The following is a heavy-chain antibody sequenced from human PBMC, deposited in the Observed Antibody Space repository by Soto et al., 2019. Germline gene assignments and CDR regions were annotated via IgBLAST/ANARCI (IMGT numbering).Heavy chain of an antibody. J-gene: IGHJ5*02. Sequence: PSETLSLTCTVSGGSISSGGYYWSWIRQHPGKGLEWIGYIYYSGSTYYNPSLKSRVTISVDTSKNQFSLKLSSVTAADTAVYYCARGQVFGRGYPRFDPGGQRTLVPVSS. D-gene: IGHD3-3*01. CDR2: IYYSGST. V-gene: IGHV4-31*03. CDR1: GGSISSGGYY. CDR3: ARGQVFGRGYPRFDP.